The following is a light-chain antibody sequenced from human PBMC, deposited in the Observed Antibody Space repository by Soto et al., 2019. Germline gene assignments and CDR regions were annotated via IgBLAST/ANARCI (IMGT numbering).Light chain of an antibody. CDR1: QSVSGS. V-gene: IGKV3-15*01. Sequence: EVVLTQSPATLSVSPGESATLSCRASQSVSGSVAWYLQNPGQAPRLLIYTTSNRATGVQARFSGSGFGTEFTLTISSLQSEDFAVYYCQQYSQWTRTFGQGTKVEIK. CDR2: TTS. J-gene: IGKJ1*01. CDR3: QQYSQWTRT.